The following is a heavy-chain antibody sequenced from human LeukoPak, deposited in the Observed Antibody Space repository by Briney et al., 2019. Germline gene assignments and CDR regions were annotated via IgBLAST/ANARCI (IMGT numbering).Heavy chain of an antibody. D-gene: IGHD2-8*02. CDR3: ARGLLAYSHFDY. Sequence: SETLSLTCAVYGVSFSGYYWSWIRQPPGKGLEWIGEINHSGSTNYNPSLKSRVTISVDTSKNQFSLKLSSVTAADTAVYYCARGLLAYSHFDYWGQGTLVTVSS. CDR1: GVSFSGYY. J-gene: IGHJ4*02. V-gene: IGHV4-34*01. CDR2: INHSGST.